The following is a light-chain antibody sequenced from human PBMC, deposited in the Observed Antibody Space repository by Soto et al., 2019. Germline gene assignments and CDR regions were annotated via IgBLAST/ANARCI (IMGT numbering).Light chain of an antibody. CDR1: QSISTY. V-gene: IGKV1-39*01. Sequence: DIQMTQSPSSLPASVGDRVTITCRASQSISTYLNWYQHKPGKAPKLLIYAASSLQSGVPSRFSGSGSGTDFTLTISSLQPEDCATYYCQQSYTIPLTCGGGTKVEIE. CDR3: QQSYTIPLT. J-gene: IGKJ4*01. CDR2: AAS.